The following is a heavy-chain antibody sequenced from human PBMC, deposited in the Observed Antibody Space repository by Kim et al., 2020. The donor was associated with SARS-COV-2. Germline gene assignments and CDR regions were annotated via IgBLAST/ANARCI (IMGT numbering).Heavy chain of an antibody. Sequence: GGSLRLSCAASGFTFSSYSLNWVRQAPGKGLEWVSYISSSSSTIYYADSVKGRFTISRDNAKNSLYLQMNSLRDEDTAVYYCARLRRGGFGELLPWGQGTLVTVSS. CDR1: GFTFSSYS. D-gene: IGHD3-10*01. V-gene: IGHV3-48*02. CDR2: ISSSSSTI. J-gene: IGHJ4*02. CDR3: ARLRRGGFGELLP.